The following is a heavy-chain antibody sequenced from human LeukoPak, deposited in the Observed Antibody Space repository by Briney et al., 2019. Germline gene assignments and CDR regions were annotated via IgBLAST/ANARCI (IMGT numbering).Heavy chain of an antibody. CDR2: INPNSGGT. CDR1: GYTFTGYY. V-gene: IGHV1-2*02. D-gene: IGHD2-15*01. J-gene: IGHJ6*02. Sequence: ASVKVSCKASGYTFTGYYMRWVRQAPGQGLEWMGWINPNSGGTNYAQKFQGRVTMTRDTSISTAYMELSRLRSDDTAVYYCAREAVVAATSSYFFYYYGMDVWGQGTTVTVSS. CDR3: AREAVVAATSSYFFYYYGMDV.